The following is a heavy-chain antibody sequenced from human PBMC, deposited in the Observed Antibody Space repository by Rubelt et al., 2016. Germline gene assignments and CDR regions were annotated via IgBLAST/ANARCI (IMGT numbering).Heavy chain of an antibody. CDR1: GFSLSTSGVG. D-gene: IGHD2/OR15-2a*01. Sequence: QITLKESGPTLVKPTQTLTLTCTFSGFSLSTSGVGVGWIRQPPGKALEWLALIYWNDDKRYSPSLKSRLTITKDTSKNQVVLTMTNMDPVDTATYYCAHASTYRAVYDWFDPWGQGTLVTVSS. V-gene: IGHV2-5*01. CDR3: AHASTYRAVYDWFDP. J-gene: IGHJ5*02. CDR2: IYWNDDK.